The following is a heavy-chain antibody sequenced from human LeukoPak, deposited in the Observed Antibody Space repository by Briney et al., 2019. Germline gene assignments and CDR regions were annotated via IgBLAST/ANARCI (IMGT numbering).Heavy chain of an antibody. Sequence: GESLKISCKGSGYSFTTYWIGWVRQMPGKGLEWMGIIYPGDSDTSHSPSFQGQVTISADKSTSTAYLQWSSLKASDTAMYYCARARYCSGGSCYAEYWGQGTLVTVSS. CDR2: IYPGDSDT. J-gene: IGHJ4*02. D-gene: IGHD2-15*01. CDR1: GYSFTTYW. V-gene: IGHV5-51*01. CDR3: ARARYCSGGSCYAEY.